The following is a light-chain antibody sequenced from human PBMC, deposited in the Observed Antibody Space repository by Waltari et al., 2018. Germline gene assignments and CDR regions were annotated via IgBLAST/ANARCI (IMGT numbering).Light chain of an antibody. J-gene: IGLJ1*01. CDR3: SSYTSSSTHYV. CDR1: SSDVGGYNY. V-gene: IGLV2-14*01. Sequence: QSALTQPASVSGSPGQSITISCTGTSSDVGGYNYVSWYQQHPGEAPKLMIYYVSKRPSGVSNRCSGSKSGNTASLTISGLQAEDEADYYCSSYTSSSTHYVFGTGTKVTVL. CDR2: YVS.